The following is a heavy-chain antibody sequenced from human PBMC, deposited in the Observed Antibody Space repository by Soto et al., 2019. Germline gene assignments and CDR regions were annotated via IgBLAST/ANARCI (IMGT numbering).Heavy chain of an antibody. J-gene: IGHJ2*01. CDR2: IYYSGTT. CDR3: AKTGPYDILTYWYFDL. V-gene: IGHV4-39*01. CDR1: GGSISSGGYY. Sequence: SETLSLTCTVSGGSISSGGYYWSWIRQHPGKGLEWIGSIYYSGTTYYNPSLESRVTISIDTSKNQFSLKLSSLTAADTAVYYCAKTGPYDILTYWYFDLWGRGTLVTVSS. D-gene: IGHD3-9*01.